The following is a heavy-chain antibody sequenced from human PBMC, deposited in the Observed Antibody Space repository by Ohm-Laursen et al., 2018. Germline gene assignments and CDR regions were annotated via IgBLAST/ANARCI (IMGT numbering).Heavy chain of an antibody. Sequence: TLSLTCTVSGFPISSGYYWGWIRQPPGKGLEWIGGIFHSGSTYYNPSLKSRVTLLLDTSKNQFSLKLNSMAAADTAVYYCARLLSWYFDLWGRGTLVTVSS. J-gene: IGHJ2*01. CDR2: IFHSGST. CDR3: ARLLSWYFDL. V-gene: IGHV4-38-2*02. CDR1: GFPISSGYY.